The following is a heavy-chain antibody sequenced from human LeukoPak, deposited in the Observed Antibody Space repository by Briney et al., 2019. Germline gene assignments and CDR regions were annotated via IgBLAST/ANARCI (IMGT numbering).Heavy chain of an antibody. CDR2: IYYSGST. J-gene: IGHJ4*02. Sequence: SETLSLTCTVSGGSISSSSYYWGWIRQPPGKGLEWIGSIYYSGSTYYNPSLKSRVTISVDTYKNQFPLKLSSVTAADTAVYYCARQPSYDSSGYCDYWGQGTLVTVSS. CDR1: GGSISSSSYY. D-gene: IGHD3-22*01. V-gene: IGHV4-39*01. CDR3: ARQPSYDSSGYCDY.